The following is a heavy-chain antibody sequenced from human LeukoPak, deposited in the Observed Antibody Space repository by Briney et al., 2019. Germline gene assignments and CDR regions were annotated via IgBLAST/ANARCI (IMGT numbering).Heavy chain of an antibody. CDR2: IYTSGST. Sequence: SETLSLTCTVSGGSISSYYWSWLRQPAGKGLEWIGRIYTSGSTNYNPSLKSRVTMSVDTSKNQFSLKLSSVTAADTAVYYCARDSTPYYYDSSGYYFGAFDIWGQGTMVTVSS. CDR1: GGSISSYY. D-gene: IGHD3-22*01. V-gene: IGHV4-4*07. J-gene: IGHJ3*02. CDR3: ARDSTPYYYDSSGYYFGAFDI.